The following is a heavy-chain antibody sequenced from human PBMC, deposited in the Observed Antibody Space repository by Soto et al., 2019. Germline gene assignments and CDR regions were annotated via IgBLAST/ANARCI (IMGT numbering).Heavy chain of an antibody. V-gene: IGHV3-33*01. Sequence: VQLLESGGGVVQPGRSLRLSCAASGFNFSSYVMHWVRQAPGKGLEWVAVIWYDGGNKYYADSVKGRFTISRDNSKNTLYLQMNSLRAEDTAVYYCARDGQWLPRDGLRSSYYFDYWGQGTLVTVSS. J-gene: IGHJ4*02. CDR3: ARDGQWLPRDGLRSSYYFDY. D-gene: IGHD6-19*01. CDR2: IWYDGGNK. CDR1: GFNFSSYV.